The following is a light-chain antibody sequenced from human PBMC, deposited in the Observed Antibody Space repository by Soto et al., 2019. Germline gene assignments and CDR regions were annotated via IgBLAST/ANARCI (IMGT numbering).Light chain of an antibody. Sequence: DIQMTQSPSTLSASVGDRVTITCRASQNISRWLAWYQQKPGKAPKVLIYDASTLEIGVPSRFSGTASGTEFTLAISGLQPDDFATYYCQQYKTYSTFGQGTKVDIK. CDR3: QQYKTYST. CDR1: QNISRW. V-gene: IGKV1-5*01. CDR2: DAS. J-gene: IGKJ1*01.